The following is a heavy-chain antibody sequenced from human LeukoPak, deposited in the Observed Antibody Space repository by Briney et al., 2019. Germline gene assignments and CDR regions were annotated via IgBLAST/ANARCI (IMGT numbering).Heavy chain of an antibody. CDR1: GFTFSSYS. CDR2: ISSSSSTI. Sequence: PGGSLRLSCAASGFTFSSYSMNWVRQAPGKGLEWVSYISSSSSTIYYADSVKGRFTNSRDNAKNSLYLQMNSLRAEDTAVYYCANTLGGSYGMDVWGQGTTVTVSS. J-gene: IGHJ6*02. CDR3: ANTLGGSYGMDV. V-gene: IGHV3-48*01. D-gene: IGHD3-16*01.